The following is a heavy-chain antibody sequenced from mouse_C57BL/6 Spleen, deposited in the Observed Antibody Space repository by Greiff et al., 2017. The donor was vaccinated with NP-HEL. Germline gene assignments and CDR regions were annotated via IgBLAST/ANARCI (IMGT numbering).Heavy chain of an antibody. J-gene: IGHJ4*01. V-gene: IGHV1-82*01. CDR1: GYAFSSSW. CDR2: IYPGDGDT. Sequence: QVQLQQSGPELVKPGASVKISCKASGYAFSSSWMNWVKQRPGKGLEWIGRIYPGDGDTNYNRKFKGKATLTADKSSSTAYMQLSSLTSEDSAVYFCARWVHDLPCAMDYWGQGTSVTVSS. D-gene: IGHD2-1*01. CDR3: ARWVHDLPCAMDY.